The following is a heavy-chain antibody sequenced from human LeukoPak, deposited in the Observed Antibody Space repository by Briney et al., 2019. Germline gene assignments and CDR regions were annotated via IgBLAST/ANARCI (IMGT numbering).Heavy chain of an antibody. CDR3: ARGYSSGCNGH. J-gene: IGHJ4*01. D-gene: IGHD6-19*01. V-gene: IGHV1-2*02. CDR1: GYTFTGYY. Sequence: ASVRVSCKTSGYTFTGYYIHRVRQAPGQGLEWMGWINCNSGDTHYAQNFQGRVTMTRDASINTAHMELSSLTSDDAAVYYCARGYSSGCNGHWGHVTLVTVSS. CDR2: INCNSGDT.